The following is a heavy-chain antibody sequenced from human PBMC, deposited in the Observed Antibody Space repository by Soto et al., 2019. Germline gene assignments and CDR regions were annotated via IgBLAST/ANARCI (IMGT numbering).Heavy chain of an antibody. J-gene: IGHJ6*02. CDR1: GFTFSSYW. V-gene: IGHV3-74*01. CDR3: ARGYCSGGSCSGYYYYYGMDV. Sequence: GGSLRLSCAASGFTFSSYWIHWVRQAPGKGLVWVSRINSDGSSTSYADSVKGRFTISRDNAKNTLYLQMNSLRAEDTAVYYCARGYCSGGSCSGYYYYYGMDVWGQGTTVTVSS. CDR2: INSDGSST. D-gene: IGHD2-15*01.